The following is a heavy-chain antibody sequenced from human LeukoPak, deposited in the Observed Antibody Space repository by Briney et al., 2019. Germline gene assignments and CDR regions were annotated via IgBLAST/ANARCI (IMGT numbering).Heavy chain of an antibody. V-gene: IGHV3-30*02. J-gene: IGHJ3*02. Sequence: GGSLRLSCAASGFTFNSYGMHWVRQAPGKGLEWVAFIQYDGNNKYYADSVKGRFTISRDNSWNTLYLQMNSLRVEDTAMYYCARELRDAFDIWGQGTRVTVSS. CDR1: GFTFNSYG. CDR2: IQYDGNNK. CDR3: ARELRDAFDI.